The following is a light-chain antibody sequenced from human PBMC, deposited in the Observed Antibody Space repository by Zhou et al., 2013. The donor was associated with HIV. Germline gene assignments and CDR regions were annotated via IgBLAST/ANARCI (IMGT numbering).Light chain of an antibody. CDR1: SSDVGGYNY. Sequence: QSALTQPPSASGTPGQSVTISCTGTSSDVGGYNYVAWYQHHPGKAPKIMIYDVSNRPSGVSNRFSGSKSGNTASLSISGLQAEDEADYFCCSFAGANTLYVFGSGTKVTVL. J-gene: IGLJ1*01. CDR2: DVS. CDR3: CSFAGANTLYV. V-gene: IGLV2-14*03.